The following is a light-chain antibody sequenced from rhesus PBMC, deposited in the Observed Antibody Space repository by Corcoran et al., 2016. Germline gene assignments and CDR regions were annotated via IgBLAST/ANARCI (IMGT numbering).Light chain of an antibody. Sequence: DIQMTQSPSSLSASVGDTVTITCRASQSLSSSLAWYQQKQGKAPKLLIYSASSLQSGVPSRFSGSKFGTDFTLTISSLQPEDIASYCCQQYYSYPFAFGPGTKLDLK. J-gene: IGKJ3*01. CDR3: QQYYSYPFA. CDR1: QSLSSS. CDR2: SAS. V-gene: IGKV1-46*01.